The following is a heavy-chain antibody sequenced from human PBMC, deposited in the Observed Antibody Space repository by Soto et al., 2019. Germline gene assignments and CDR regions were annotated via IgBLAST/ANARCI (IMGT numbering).Heavy chain of an antibody. J-gene: IGHJ4*02. CDR2: ISGYNGYT. Sequence: ASVKVSCKTSGYTFSNSAINWVRQAPGQGLEWLGWISGYNGYTTYAQNFLGRVTMTTDTPTTTAYMELRSLRSDDTAVYFCARGYCTNGECFPAYDYWGQGTLVTVSS. V-gene: IGHV1-18*01. CDR3: ARGYCTNGECFPAYDY. D-gene: IGHD2-8*01. CDR1: GYTFSNSA.